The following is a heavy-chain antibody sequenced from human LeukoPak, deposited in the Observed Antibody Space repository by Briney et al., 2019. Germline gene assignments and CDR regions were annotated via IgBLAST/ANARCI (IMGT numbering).Heavy chain of an antibody. CDR2: INHSGST. CDR1: GGSFSGYY. V-gene: IGHV4-34*01. D-gene: IGHD3-10*01. J-gene: IGHJ3*02. CDR3: ARDDLSYGSGAGGYAFDI. Sequence: PSETLSLTCAVYGGSFSGYYWSWIRQPPGKGLEWIGEINHSGSTNYNPSLKSRVTISVDTSKNQFSLKLSSVTAADTAVYYCARDDLSYGSGAGGYAFDIWGQGTMVTVSS.